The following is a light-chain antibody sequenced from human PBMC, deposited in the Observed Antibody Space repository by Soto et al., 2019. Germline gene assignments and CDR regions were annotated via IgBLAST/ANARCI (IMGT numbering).Light chain of an antibody. CDR1: ISTVGGFNV. CDR3: CSYVGATTYV. Sequence: QSALTQPSSVSGSPGQSITISCTGTISTVGGFNVVSWYQQHPGKAPKVIIYEGIKRPSGISNRFSGSSSGSTASLTISGLQAEDEADYYCCSYVGATTYVFGTRTKVTV. V-gene: IGLV2-23*01. CDR2: EGI. J-gene: IGLJ1*01.